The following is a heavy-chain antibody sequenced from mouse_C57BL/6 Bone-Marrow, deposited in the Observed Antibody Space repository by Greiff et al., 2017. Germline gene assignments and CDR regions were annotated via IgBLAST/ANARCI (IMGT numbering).Heavy chain of an antibody. CDR3: TTYYCSSSFFDY. CDR1: GFNIKDDY. V-gene: IGHV14-4*01. D-gene: IGHD1-1*01. J-gene: IGHJ2*01. CDR2: IDPENGDT. Sequence: EVQLQQSGAELVRPGASVKLSCTASGFNIKDDYMPWVKQRPEQGLEWIGWIDPENGDTEYASKFQGKATITADPSSNTAYLQLSSLTSEDTAVYYCTTYYCSSSFFDYWGQGTTLTVSS.